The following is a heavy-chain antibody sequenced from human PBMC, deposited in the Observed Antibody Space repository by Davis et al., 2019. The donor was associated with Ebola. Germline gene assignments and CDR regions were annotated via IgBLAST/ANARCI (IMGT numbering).Heavy chain of an antibody. D-gene: IGHD4-11*01. V-gene: IGHV3-23*01. Sequence: PGGSLRLSCAASGFTFSSYAMSWVRQAPGKGLEWVSAISGSGGSTYYADSVKGRFTISRDNSKNTLYLQMNSLRAEDTAVYYCARVTHDYSNYVYYYYYMDVWGKGTTVTVSS. CDR3: ARVTHDYSNYVYYYYYMDV. J-gene: IGHJ6*03. CDR2: ISGSGGST. CDR1: GFTFSSYA.